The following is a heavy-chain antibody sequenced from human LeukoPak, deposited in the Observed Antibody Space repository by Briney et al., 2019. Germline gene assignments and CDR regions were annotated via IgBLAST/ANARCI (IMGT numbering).Heavy chain of an antibody. J-gene: IGHJ5*02. Sequence: GESLKISCKGSGYSFTSYWISWVRQMPGKGLEWMGRIDPSDSYTNYSPSFQGHVTIYADKSISTAYLQWSSLKASDTAMYYCARQPPAVAGSSWWFDPWGQGTLVTVSS. CDR3: ARQPPAVAGSSWWFDP. CDR1: GYSFTSYW. V-gene: IGHV5-10-1*01. D-gene: IGHD6-19*01. CDR2: IDPSDSYT.